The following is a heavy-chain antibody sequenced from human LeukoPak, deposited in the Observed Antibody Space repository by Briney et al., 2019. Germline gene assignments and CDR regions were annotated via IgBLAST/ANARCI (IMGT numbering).Heavy chain of an antibody. Sequence: ASVKVSCKASGGTFSSYAISWVRQAPGQGLEWMGIINPSGGSTSYAQKFQGRVTMTRDTSTSTVYMELSSLRSEDTAVYYCARDCSGGSCRGYFDYWGQGTLVTVSS. CDR3: ARDCSGGSCRGYFDY. CDR1: GGTFSSYA. J-gene: IGHJ4*02. V-gene: IGHV1-46*01. CDR2: INPSGGST. D-gene: IGHD2-15*01.